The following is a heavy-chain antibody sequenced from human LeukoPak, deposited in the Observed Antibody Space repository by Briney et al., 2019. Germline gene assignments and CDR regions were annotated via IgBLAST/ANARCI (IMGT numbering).Heavy chain of an antibody. V-gene: IGHV1-2*02. D-gene: IGHD2-15*01. CDR2: INPNSGGT. J-gene: IGHJ6*03. CDR3: ARDRGVDYCSGGSCSHYYYYMDV. CDR1: GYTFTGYY. Sequence: ASVKVSCKASGYTFTGYYMHWVRQAPGQGLEWMGWINPNSGGTNYVQKFQGRVTMTRDTSISTAYMELSRLRSDDTAVYYCARDRGVDYCSGGSCSHYYYYMDVWGKGTTVTISS.